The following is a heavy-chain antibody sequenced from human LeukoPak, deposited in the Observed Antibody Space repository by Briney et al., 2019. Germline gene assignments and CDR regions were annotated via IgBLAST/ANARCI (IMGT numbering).Heavy chain of an antibody. Sequence: GGSLRLSCAASGFTFSSYSMKWVRQAPGKGLEWVSSISSSSTYIYYADSVKGRFTVSRDNAKNSLYLQINSLRAEDTAVYYCARDRGYADYWGQGDLVTVSS. CDR2: ISSSSTYI. J-gene: IGHJ4*02. CDR3: ARDRGYADY. V-gene: IGHV3-21*01. D-gene: IGHD1-1*01. CDR1: GFTFSSYS.